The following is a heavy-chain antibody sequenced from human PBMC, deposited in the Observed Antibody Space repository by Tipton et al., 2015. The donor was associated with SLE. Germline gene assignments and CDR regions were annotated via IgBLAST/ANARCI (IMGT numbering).Heavy chain of an antibody. J-gene: IGHJ4*02. CDR1: GYSISSGYY. Sequence: TLSLTCAVSGYSISSGYYWGWIRQPPGKGLEWIGQMHNSGDSTYNPSLKSRVTRSVDTSKNHFSLKLTSVIAADTAVYYCARDIEAPGDFLYFDYWGQGILVTVSS. D-gene: IGHD7-27*01. CDR2: MHNSGDS. V-gene: IGHV4-38-2*02. CDR3: ARDIEAPGDFLYFDY.